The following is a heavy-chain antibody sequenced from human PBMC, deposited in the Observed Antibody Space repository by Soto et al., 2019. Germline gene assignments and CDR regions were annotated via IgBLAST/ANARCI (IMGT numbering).Heavy chain of an antibody. V-gene: IGHV3-33*01. D-gene: IGHD5-18*01. Sequence: GGSLRLSCAASGFTFSSYGMHWVRRAPGKGLEWVAVIWYDGSNKYYADSVKGRFTISRDNSKNTLYLQMNSLRAEDTAVYYCARDETLRGYSYGFIDYWGQGTLVTVSS. CDR2: IWYDGSNK. CDR1: GFTFSSYG. CDR3: ARDETLRGYSYGFIDY. J-gene: IGHJ4*02.